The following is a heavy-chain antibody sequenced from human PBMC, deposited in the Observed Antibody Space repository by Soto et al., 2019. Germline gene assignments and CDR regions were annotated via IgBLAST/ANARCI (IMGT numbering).Heavy chain of an antibody. V-gene: IGHV3-11*01. J-gene: IGHJ4*02. CDR3: ARQLERRVGAASR. CDR2: ISPSGDVT. D-gene: IGHD1-26*01. Sequence: QVHLAESGGGLVKSGGSLTLSCSTSGFFFTDYFMSWIRQAPGKGLEWVSYISPSGDVTHYADSVKGRFTISRDNTKNSLFLQMSSLRDDDTAVYYCARQLERRVGAASRWGQGTRVSVSS. CDR1: GFFFTDYF.